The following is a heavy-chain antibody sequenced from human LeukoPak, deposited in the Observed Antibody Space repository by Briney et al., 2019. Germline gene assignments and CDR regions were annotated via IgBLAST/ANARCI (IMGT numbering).Heavy chain of an antibody. Sequence: SETLSLTCTVSGGSISSSSYYWGWIRQPPGKGLEWIGSIYYSGSTCYNPSLKSRVTISIDTSKNQFSLKLSSVTAADTAVYYCARDEGYSYGYSSSDDWGQGTLVTVSS. D-gene: IGHD5-18*01. V-gene: IGHV4-39*07. CDR2: IYYSGST. CDR3: ARDEGYSYGYSSSDD. CDR1: GGSISSSSYY. J-gene: IGHJ4*02.